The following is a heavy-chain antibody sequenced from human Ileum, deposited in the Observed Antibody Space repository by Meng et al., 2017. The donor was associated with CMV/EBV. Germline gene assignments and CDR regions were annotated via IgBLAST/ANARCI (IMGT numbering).Heavy chain of an antibody. CDR3: ATSGRGPKYYFDY. V-gene: IGHV1-69*12. D-gene: IGHD1-14*01. J-gene: IGHJ4*02. Sequence: QVQLVQSGAEVKQPGSSGKVSCEGSGGTFSSNAISWVRHAPGQGLEWMGVISPIFRTSNYAQKFQGRLTITADESTSTAYMELSSLTSGDTAVYYCATSGRGPKYYFDYWGQGTLVTVSS. CDR1: GGTFSSNA. CDR2: ISPIFRTS.